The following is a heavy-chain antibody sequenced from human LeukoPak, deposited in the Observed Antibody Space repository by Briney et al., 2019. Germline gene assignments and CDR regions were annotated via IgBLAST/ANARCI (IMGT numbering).Heavy chain of an antibody. J-gene: IGHJ5*02. Sequence: SETLSLTCTVSGGSISSYYWSWIRQPPGKGLEWIGYIYYSGSTNYNPSLKSRVTISVDTSKNQFSLKLSSVTAADTAVYYCARHCGDSSSWYSPGFDPWGQGTLVTVSS. CDR3: ARHCGDSSSWYSPGFDP. D-gene: IGHD6-13*01. V-gene: IGHV4-59*08. CDR1: GGSISSYY. CDR2: IYYSGST.